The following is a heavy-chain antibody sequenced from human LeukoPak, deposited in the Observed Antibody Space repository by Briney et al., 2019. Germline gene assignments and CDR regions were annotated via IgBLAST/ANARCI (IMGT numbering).Heavy chain of an antibody. CDR3: AKVEFEDIARY. Sequence: ASVKVSCKASGYTFTSYYMHWVRQAPGQGLEWMGIINPSGGSTSYAQKFQGRVTMTRDTSTSTVYMELSSLRSEDTAVYYCAKVEFEDIARYWGQGTLVTVSS. CDR2: INPSGGST. CDR1: GYTFTSYY. V-gene: IGHV1-46*01. J-gene: IGHJ4*02. D-gene: IGHD2-15*01.